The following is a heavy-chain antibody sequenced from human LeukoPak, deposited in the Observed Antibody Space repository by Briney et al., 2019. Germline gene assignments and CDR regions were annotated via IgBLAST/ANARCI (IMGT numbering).Heavy chain of an antibody. CDR2: IYHSGFT. V-gene: IGHV4-38-2*02. CDR3: ARTGAIFGVVITEYFQH. D-gene: IGHD3-3*01. Sequence: SETLSLTCTVSNYSINNGYYWGWIRQPPGRGLEWIGSIYHSGFTYSNPSLTSRLTISRDNSKNTLYLQMNSLRAEDTAVYYCARTGAIFGVVITEYFQHWGQGTLVTVSS. CDR1: NYSINNGYY. J-gene: IGHJ1*01.